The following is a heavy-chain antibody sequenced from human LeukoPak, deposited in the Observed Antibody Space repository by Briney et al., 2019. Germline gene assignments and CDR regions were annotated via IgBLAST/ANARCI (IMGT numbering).Heavy chain of an antibody. V-gene: IGHV3-30*04. CDR2: ISSDGSNK. J-gene: IGHJ4*02. D-gene: IGHD2-15*01. CDR1: GLTFSNYA. CDR3: ARSLVVVVAATDY. Sequence: GGSLRLSCAASGLTFSNYAIHWVRQAPGKGLEWVGVISSDGSNKYHADSVKGRFTISRDNSKSTLYLQMNSLRPDDTAVYYCARSLVVVVAATDYWGQGTLVTVSS.